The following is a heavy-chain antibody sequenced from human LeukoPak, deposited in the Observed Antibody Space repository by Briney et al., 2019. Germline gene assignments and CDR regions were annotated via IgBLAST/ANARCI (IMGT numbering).Heavy chain of an antibody. CDR3: ARNPYGSGSYYTFGY. D-gene: IGHD3-10*01. V-gene: IGHV1-18*01. CDR1: GYTFTSYG. J-gene: IGHJ4*02. Sequence: ASVKVSCKASGYTFTSYGISWVRQAPGQGLEWMGWISAYNGNTNYAQKLQGRVTMTTDTSTSTAYMELRSLRSDDTAVYYCARNPYGSGSYYTFGYWGQGTLVTVSS. CDR2: ISAYNGNT.